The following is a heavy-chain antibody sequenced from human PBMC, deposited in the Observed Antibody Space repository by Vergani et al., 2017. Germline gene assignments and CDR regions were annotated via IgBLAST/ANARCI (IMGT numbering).Heavy chain of an antibody. Sequence: QVQLVQSGAEVGKPWASVKISCKASGYTFTAYYIHWVRQAPEQGLEWMGGIIPIFGTANYAQKFQGRVTITADESTSTAYMELSSLRSEDTAVYYCARDRVIGAAAVYYFDYWCQGTLVTVSS. D-gene: IGHD6-13*01. CDR2: IIPIFGTA. J-gene: IGHJ4*02. CDR3: ARDRVIGAAAVYYFDY. V-gene: IGHV1-69*01. CDR1: GYTFTAYY.